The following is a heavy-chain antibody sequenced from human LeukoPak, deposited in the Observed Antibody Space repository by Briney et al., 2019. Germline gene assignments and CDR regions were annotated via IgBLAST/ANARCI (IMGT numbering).Heavy chain of an antibody. CDR1: GYTFTGYY. CDR3: ARAGGGFDY. J-gene: IGHJ4*02. D-gene: IGHD3-16*01. Sequence: ASVKVPCKASGYTFTGYYIHWVRQAPGQGLEWMGWINPNSGGTNYAQKFQGRVTMTSDTSISTAYMELIRLISDDTAVYYCARAGGGFDYWGQGTLVTVSS. CDR2: INPNSGGT. V-gene: IGHV1-2*02.